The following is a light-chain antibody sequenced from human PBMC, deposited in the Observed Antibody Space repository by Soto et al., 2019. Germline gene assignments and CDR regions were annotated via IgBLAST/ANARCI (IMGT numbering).Light chain of an antibody. V-gene: IGKV3-15*01. Sequence: EIVLTQSRCSVSLSPGERAILSCSASQSVSSNLAWYQQKPGQAPRLLIYGASTRATGIPARFSGSGSGTEFTLTISSLQSEDFAVYYCQQYNNWPPLTFGQGTRLEI. CDR3: QQYNNWPPLT. J-gene: IGKJ5*01. CDR1: QSVSSN. CDR2: GAS.